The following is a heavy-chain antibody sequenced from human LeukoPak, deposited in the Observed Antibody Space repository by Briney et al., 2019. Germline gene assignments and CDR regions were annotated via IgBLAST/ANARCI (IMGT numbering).Heavy chain of an antibody. J-gene: IGHJ3*02. CDR2: FDPEDGET. D-gene: IGHD3-22*01. CDR3: ATFGYYDSSGYYPDAFDI. Sequence: ASVKVSCKVSGYTLTELSMHWVRQAPGKGLEWMGGFDPEDGETIYAQKFQGRVTMTEDTSTDTAYMELSSLRSEDTAVYYCATFGYYDSSGYYPDAFDIWGQGTLVTVSS. CDR1: GYTLTELS. V-gene: IGHV1-24*01.